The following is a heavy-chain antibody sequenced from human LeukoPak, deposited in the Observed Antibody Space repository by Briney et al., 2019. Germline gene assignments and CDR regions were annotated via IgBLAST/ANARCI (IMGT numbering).Heavy chain of an antibody. D-gene: IGHD3-22*01. V-gene: IGHV4-39*01. CDR2: IYYSGST. CDR3: AAYYYDSSGYYS. Sequence: PSETLSLTCTVSGGSISSSSYYWGWIRQPPGKGLEWIGSIYYSGSTYYNPSLKSRVTISVDMSKNQFSLKLSSVTAADTAVYYCAAYYYDSSGYYSWGKGTTVTVSS. CDR1: GGSISSSSYY. J-gene: IGHJ6*04.